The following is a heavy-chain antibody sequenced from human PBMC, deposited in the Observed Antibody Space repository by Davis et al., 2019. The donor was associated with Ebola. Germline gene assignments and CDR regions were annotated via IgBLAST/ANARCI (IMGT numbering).Heavy chain of an antibody. CDR3: MRGERRGGDY. V-gene: IGHV4-34*01. J-gene: IGHJ4*02. CDR2: INHSGST. CDR1: GGSFSGYY. Sequence: MPGGSLRLSCAVYGGSFSGYYWSWIRQPPGKGLEWIGEINHSGSTNYNPSLKSRVTISIDTSKNQFSLSLSSVTAADTAVYYCMRGERRGGDYWGQGIPVTVSS. D-gene: IGHD3-10*01.